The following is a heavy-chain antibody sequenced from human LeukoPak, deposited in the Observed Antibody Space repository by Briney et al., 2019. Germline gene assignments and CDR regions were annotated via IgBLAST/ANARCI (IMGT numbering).Heavy chain of an antibody. J-gene: IGHJ6*02. CDR1: GGSFSGYY. D-gene: IGHD6-13*01. CDR2: INHSGST. V-gene: IGHV4-34*01. CDR3: ARQIGYSSSWYLPYGMDV. Sequence: SETLSLTCAVYGGSFSGYYWSWIRQPPGKGLEWIGEINHSGSTNYNPSLKSRVTISVDTSKNQFSLKLSSVTAADTAVYYCARQIGYSSSWYLPYGMDVWGQGTTVTVSS.